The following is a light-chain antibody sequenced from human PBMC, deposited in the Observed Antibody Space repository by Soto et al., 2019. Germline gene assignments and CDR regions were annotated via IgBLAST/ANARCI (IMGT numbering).Light chain of an antibody. J-gene: IGKJ1*01. CDR2: RAS. CDR3: QQHNNYWT. V-gene: IGKV1-5*03. Sequence: DVQMTQSPSTLSASVGDRVTITCLASQNINSDLAWYQQKPGKAPQLLIYRASSLESGVPSRFIGSGSWTEFSLTIPSLQTGDFATYHCQQHNNYWTFGHGTTVYIK. CDR1: QNINSD.